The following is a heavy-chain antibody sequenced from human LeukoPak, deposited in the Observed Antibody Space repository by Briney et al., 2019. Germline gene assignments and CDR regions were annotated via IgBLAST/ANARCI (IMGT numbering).Heavy chain of an antibody. CDR3: ARDRYYYDSSGYYDSVY. V-gene: IGHV1-18*01. CDR2: ISAYNGNT. D-gene: IGHD3-22*01. J-gene: IGHJ4*02. CDR1: GYTFTSYG. Sequence: ASVKVSCKASGYTFTSYGISWVRQAPGQGLEWMGWISAYNGNTNYAQKLQGRVTMTTDTSTSTAYMELRSLRSDDTAVYYCARDRYYYDSSGYYDSVYWGQGTLVTVSS.